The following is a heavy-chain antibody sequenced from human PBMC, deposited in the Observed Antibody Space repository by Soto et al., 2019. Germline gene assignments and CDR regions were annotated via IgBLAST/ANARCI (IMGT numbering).Heavy chain of an antibody. J-gene: IGHJ3*02. CDR1: GYTFTSYY. CDR2: INPSGGST. D-gene: IGHD4-17*01. CDR3: AASEANYGDYEGGAFDI. Sequence: QVQLVQSGAEVKKPGASVKVSCKASGYTFTSYYMHWVRQAPGQGLEWMGIINPSGGSTSYAQKFQGRVTMTRDTSTSTVYMELSSLRSEDTAMYYCAASEANYGDYEGGAFDIWGQGTMVTVSS. V-gene: IGHV1-46*01.